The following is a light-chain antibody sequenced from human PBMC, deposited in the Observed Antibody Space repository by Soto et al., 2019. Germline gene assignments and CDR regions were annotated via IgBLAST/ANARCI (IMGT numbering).Light chain of an antibody. V-gene: IGKV3-20*01. CDR2: GAF. CDR3: HQYATPSYT. CDR1: QRVSSNS. Sequence: EIVLTQSPGTLSLSPGERGSLSWRASQRVSSNSLAWYQQRPGQPPRLLISGAFSRATGIPDRFSGSGSETDFTLTISRLEPEDFAVYYCHQYATPSYTFGQGTKLEI. J-gene: IGKJ2*01.